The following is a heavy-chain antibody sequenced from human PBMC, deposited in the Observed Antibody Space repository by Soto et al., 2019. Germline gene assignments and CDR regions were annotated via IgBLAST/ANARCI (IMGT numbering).Heavy chain of an antibody. Sequence: QVQLVQSGADVKKPGSSVKVSCKASGGSFGSSAISWVRQAPAQGLEWMGELIPVFDKANYAQNFQGRLTITADEPTGTVFMQLSSLRSEDTAVYFCARLRRDWGDAFELWGLGTLVTVSS. CDR2: LIPVFDKA. CDR3: ARLRRDWGDAFEL. J-gene: IGHJ3*01. V-gene: IGHV1-69*01. CDR1: GGSFGSSA. D-gene: IGHD3-16*01.